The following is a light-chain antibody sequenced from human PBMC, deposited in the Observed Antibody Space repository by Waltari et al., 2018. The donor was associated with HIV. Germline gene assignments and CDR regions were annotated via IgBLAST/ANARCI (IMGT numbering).Light chain of an antibody. CDR2: EVS. J-gene: IGLJ1*01. V-gene: IGLV2-14*01. Sequence: QSALTQPASVSGSPGQSITISCTGTSSDVGGYNYVSWYQQHPGKAPKLMSYEVSNRPSGFSNRSSGSKSGNTASLTISGLQAEDEADYYCSSYTSSSTLVFGTGTKVTVL. CDR3: SSYTSSSTLV. CDR1: SSDVGGYNY.